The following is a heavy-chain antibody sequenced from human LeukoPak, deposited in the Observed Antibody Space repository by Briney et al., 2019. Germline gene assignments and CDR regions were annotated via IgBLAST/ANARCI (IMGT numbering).Heavy chain of an antibody. CDR1: GFTFSDYY. V-gene: IGHV3-33*01. D-gene: IGHD3-16*01. Sequence: PGGSLRLSRAASGFTFSDYYMRWIRQAPGKGLEWVAVIWYDGSNKYYADSVKGRFTISRDNSKNTLYLQMNSLSAEDTAIYYCARDLKQGGPDYYYGLDVWGQGTAVTVSS. CDR2: IWYDGSNK. CDR3: ARDLKQGGPDYYYGLDV. J-gene: IGHJ6*02.